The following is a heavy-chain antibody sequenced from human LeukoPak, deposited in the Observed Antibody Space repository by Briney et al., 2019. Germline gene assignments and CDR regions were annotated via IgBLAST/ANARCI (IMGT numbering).Heavy chain of an antibody. Sequence: PSETLSLTCTVSGGSISSYYWSWIRQPPGKGLESIGYIYYSGSTNYNPSLKSRVTISVDTSKNQFSLKLSSVTAADTAVYYCARVDTAMVPPYYYYYMDVWGKGTTVTVSS. J-gene: IGHJ6*03. CDR2: IYYSGST. CDR1: GGSISSYY. D-gene: IGHD5-18*01. V-gene: IGHV4-59*01. CDR3: ARVDTAMVPPYYYYYMDV.